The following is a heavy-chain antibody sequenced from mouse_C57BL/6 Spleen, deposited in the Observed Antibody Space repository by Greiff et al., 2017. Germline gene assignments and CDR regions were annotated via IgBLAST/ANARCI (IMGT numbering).Heavy chain of an antibody. CDR1: GYTFTSYW. V-gene: IGHV1-52*01. D-gene: IGHD2-10*02. J-gene: IGHJ3*01. CDR3: ARVWVHNDPLAY. Sequence: QVQLQQPGAELVRPGSSVKLSCKASGYTFTSYWMHWVKQRPIQGLEWIGNIDPSDSATHYNQKFKDKATLTVDKSSSTAYMQLSSLTSEDSAVYYCARVWVHNDPLAYWGQGTLVTVSA. CDR2: IDPSDSAT.